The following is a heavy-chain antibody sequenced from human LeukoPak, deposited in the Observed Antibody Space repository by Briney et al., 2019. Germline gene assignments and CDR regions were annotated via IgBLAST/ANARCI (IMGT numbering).Heavy chain of an antibody. J-gene: IGHJ4*02. D-gene: IGHD3-16*02. V-gene: IGHV3-30*04. Sequence: GRSLRLSCAASGFTFSSYAMHWVRQAPGKGLEWVAVISYDGSNKYYADSVKGRFTISRDNSKNTLYLQMNSLRAEDTAVYYCAREGAIVPSLFDYWGQGTLVTVSS. CDR2: ISYDGSNK. CDR1: GFTFSSYA. CDR3: AREGAIVPSLFDY.